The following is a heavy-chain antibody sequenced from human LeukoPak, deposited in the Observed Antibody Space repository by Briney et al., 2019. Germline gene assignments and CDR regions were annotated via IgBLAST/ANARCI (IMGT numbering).Heavy chain of an antibody. Sequence: GGSLRLSCAASGFIFSSYAMTWVRQAPGRGLEWLSTISGSGTTTYYVDSVKGRFTVSRDNSKNTLYLQMSSLRAGDSAVYYCAKAGHYGSGSYYSDYWGRGTLVTVSP. CDR1: GFIFSSYA. J-gene: IGHJ4*02. CDR2: ISGSGTTT. CDR3: AKAGHYGSGSYYSDY. V-gene: IGHV3-23*01. D-gene: IGHD3-10*01.